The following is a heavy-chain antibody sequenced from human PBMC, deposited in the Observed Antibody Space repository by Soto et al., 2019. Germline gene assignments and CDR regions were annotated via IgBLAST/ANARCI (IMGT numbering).Heavy chain of an antibody. Sequence: QVQLVQSGAEVKKPGSSVKVSCKASGGTFSSYRINWVRQAPGQGLEWVGGIVPIYRTADYAQKFQGRVTITADESARTSYMELRSLKSQDTAVYYCVRDAGAKISISWGQGTLVTVSS. CDR3: VRDAGAKISIS. CDR1: GGTFSSYR. J-gene: IGHJ4*02. V-gene: IGHV1-69*01. D-gene: IGHD2-21*01. CDR2: IVPIYRTA.